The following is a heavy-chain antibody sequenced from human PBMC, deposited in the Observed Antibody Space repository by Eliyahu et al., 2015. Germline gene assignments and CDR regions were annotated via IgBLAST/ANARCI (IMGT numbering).Heavy chain of an antibody. J-gene: IGHJ4*02. CDR3: ARDHTDYIWGSYRYTGSYFDY. CDR1: XFTFXSXE. V-gene: IGHV3-48*03. D-gene: IGHD3-16*02. Sequence: EVQLVESGGGLVQPGGSLRLSCAASXFTFXSXEMXWVRQAPGKGLEWVSYISSSGSTIYYADSVKGRFTIPRDNAKNSLYLQMNSLRAEDTAVYYCARDHTDYIWGSYRYTGSYFDYWGQGTLVTVSS. CDR2: ISSSGSTI.